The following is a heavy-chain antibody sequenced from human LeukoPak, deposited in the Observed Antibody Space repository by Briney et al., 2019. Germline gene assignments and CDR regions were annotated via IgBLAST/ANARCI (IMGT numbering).Heavy chain of an antibody. J-gene: IGHJ4*02. V-gene: IGHV3-7*04. Sequence: PGGSLRLSCAASGFTFSSYWMSWVRQAPGKGLEWVANIKKDGSEKYYVDSVKGRFTISRDNAKNSLYLQMNSLRAEDTAVYYCARGLQLWLGGDFDYWGQGTLVTVSS. CDR3: ARGLQLWLGGDFDY. D-gene: IGHD5-18*01. CDR1: GFTFSSYW. CDR2: IKKDGSEK.